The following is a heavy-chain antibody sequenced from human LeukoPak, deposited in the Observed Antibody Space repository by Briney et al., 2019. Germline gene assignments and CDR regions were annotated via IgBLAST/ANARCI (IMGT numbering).Heavy chain of an antibody. CDR1: GFTFSTYD. D-gene: IGHD3-10*01. V-gene: IGHV3-21*01. J-gene: IGHJ4*02. Sequence: GGALRLSCVASGFTFSTYDMNWVRQAPGKGLEWVSAITSTSNHINYADSVKGRFTISRDSANNSLYLQMNSLRAEDTAVYYCARVYSANGYGSGYYDYWGQGTLVTVSS. CDR2: ITSTSNHI. CDR3: ARVYSANGYGSGYYDY.